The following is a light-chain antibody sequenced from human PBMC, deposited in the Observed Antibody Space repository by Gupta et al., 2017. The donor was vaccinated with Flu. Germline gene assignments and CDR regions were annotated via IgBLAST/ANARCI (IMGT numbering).Light chain of an antibody. J-gene: IGKJ3*01. CDR2: GAS. CDR3: QQYNNWPFT. CDR1: QSVSSN. V-gene: IGKV3-15*01. Sequence: EIVMTQSPATLSVSPGERATLSCRASQSVSSNLAWYQQKPGQAPRLLIYGASTRATGIPARFSGSGSGTEFTLTISSLQPEDFAAYYCQQYNNWPFTFGPGTKVDIK.